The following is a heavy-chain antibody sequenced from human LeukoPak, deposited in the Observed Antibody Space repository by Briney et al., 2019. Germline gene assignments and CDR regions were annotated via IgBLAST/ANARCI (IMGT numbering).Heavy chain of an antibody. CDR3: ARDGYCSSTSCYEDYYYYYMDV. CDR2: IYTSGST. J-gene: IGHJ6*03. Sequence: SSETLSLTCTVSGGSISSYYWSWIRQPAGKGLEWIGRIYTSGSTNYNPSLKSRVTMSVDTSKNQFSLKLSSVTAADTAVYYCARDGYCSSTSCYEDYYYYYMDVWGKGTTVTVSS. D-gene: IGHD2-2*03. CDR1: GGSISSYY. V-gene: IGHV4-4*07.